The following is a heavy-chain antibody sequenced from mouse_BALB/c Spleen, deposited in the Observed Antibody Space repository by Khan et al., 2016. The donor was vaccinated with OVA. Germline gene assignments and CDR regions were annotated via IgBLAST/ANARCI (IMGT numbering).Heavy chain of an antibody. V-gene: IGHV1S136*01. CDR3: ARSATDYYTVDY. CDR2: IYPYNDDT. Sequence: VQLKESGPELVQPGASVKMSCKASGYTFTDYVMHWVKQKPGQGLEWIGYIYPYNDDTESTERFRGKATLTLDKSSTTAYMELNSLTSADSAVYYFARSATDYYTVDYWGQETSVTVSS. CDR1: GYTFTDYV. D-gene: IGHD1-1*01. J-gene: IGHJ4*01.